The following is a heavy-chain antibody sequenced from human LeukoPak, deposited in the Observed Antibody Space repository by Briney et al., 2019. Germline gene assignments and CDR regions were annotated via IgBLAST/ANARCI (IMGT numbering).Heavy chain of an antibody. CDR2: ISGSGGST. J-gene: IGHJ4*02. CDR1: GFTFSSYN. Sequence: PGGSLRLSCAASGFTFSSYNMNWVRQAPGKGLEWVSEISGSGGSTYYADSVKGRFTISRDNSKNTLYLQMNSLRAEDTAVYYCAYARGYSAYEPLDYWGQGTLVTVSP. CDR3: AYARGYSAYEPLDY. D-gene: IGHD5-12*01. V-gene: IGHV3-23*01.